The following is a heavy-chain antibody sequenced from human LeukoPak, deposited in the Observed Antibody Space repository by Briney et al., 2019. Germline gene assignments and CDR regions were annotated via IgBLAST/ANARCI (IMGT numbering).Heavy chain of an antibody. CDR3: ARERGSFGFDY. Sequence: PSETLSLTCTVSGGSISSYYWSWIRQPPGKGLEWIGEINHSGSTNYNPSLKSRVTISVDTSKNQFSLKLSSMTAADTAVYYCARERGSFGFDYWGQGTLVTVSS. CDR1: GGSISSYY. CDR2: INHSGST. D-gene: IGHD1-26*01. J-gene: IGHJ4*02. V-gene: IGHV4-34*01.